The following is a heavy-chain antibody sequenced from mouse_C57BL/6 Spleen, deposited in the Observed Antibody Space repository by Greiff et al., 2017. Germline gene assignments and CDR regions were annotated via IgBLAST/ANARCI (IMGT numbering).Heavy chain of an antibody. CDR2: IDPSDSYT. CDR3: TITTVGGYFDV. D-gene: IGHD1-1*01. V-gene: IGHV1-69*01. J-gene: IGHJ1*03. Sequence: VQLQQPGAELVMPGASVKLSCKASGYTFTSYWMHWVKQRPGQGLEWIGEIDPSDSYTNYNQKFKGKSTLTVDKSSSTAYMQLSSLTSEDSAVYYCTITTVGGYFDVWGTGTTVTVSS. CDR1: GYTFTSYW.